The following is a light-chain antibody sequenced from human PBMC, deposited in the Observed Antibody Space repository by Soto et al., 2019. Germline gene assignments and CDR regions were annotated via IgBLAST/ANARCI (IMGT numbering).Light chain of an antibody. J-gene: IGKJ4*01. CDR3: QQYNNWPPLT. CDR1: HNVSSN. V-gene: IGKV3-15*01. CDR2: GAS. Sequence: EIVMTQSPATLSVSPGERATLSCRASHNVSSNLASYQQKPGQAPRLLIYGASTRATGIPARFSGSGSGTEFTLTISSLQSEDFAVYYCQQYNNWPPLTFGGGTKVEIK.